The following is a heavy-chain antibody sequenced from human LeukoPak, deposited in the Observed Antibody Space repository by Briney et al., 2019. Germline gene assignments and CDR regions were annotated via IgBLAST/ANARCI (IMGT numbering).Heavy chain of an antibody. CDR3: ARARFWTDAFDI. Sequence: GESLQISCKGSGYSFTSYWIGWVRQMPGKGLEWMGIIYPGDSDTRYSPSSQGQVTISADTSISTAYLQWSSLKASDTAMYYCARARFWTDAFDIWGQGTMVTVSS. V-gene: IGHV5-51*01. CDR2: IYPGDSDT. D-gene: IGHD3/OR15-3a*01. CDR1: GYSFTSYW. J-gene: IGHJ3*02.